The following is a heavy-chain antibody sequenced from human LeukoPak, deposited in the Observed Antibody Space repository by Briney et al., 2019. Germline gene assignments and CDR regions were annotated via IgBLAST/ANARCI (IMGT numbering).Heavy chain of an antibody. CDR2: IPSSGGDT. J-gene: IGHJ4*02. CDR3: VKEVTTIGVPVFDY. D-gene: IGHD1-14*01. CDR1: GFTFSNYA. V-gene: IGHV3-23*01. Sequence: GGSLRLSCAASGFTFSNYAMSWVRQAPGKGLEWVSGIPSSGGDTYYPDSARGRFTISRDNSKNMLYLQMDCLRGEDTAVYYCVKEVTTIGVPVFDYWGQGTLVTVSS.